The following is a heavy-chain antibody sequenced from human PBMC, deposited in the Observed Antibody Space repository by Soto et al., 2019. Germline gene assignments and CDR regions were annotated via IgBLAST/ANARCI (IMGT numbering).Heavy chain of an antibody. CDR1: GFSFSSYG. V-gene: IGHV3-30*18. Sequence: QVQLVESGGGVVHPGRSLRLSCAASGFSFSSYGMHWVRQAPGEGLEWVAVISKDGRNQHYADSVKGRFTISRDNSNNMVNLQMNGLRAEDTAVYYCGKDWDGSGYYVTADYWGQGTLVTVSS. CDR3: GKDWDGSGYYVTADY. D-gene: IGHD5-12*01. CDR2: ISKDGRNQ. J-gene: IGHJ4*02.